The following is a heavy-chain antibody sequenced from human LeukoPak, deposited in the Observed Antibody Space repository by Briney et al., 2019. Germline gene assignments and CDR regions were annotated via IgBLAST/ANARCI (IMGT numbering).Heavy chain of an antibody. CDR1: GFTVSSNY. D-gene: IGHD6-13*01. J-gene: IGHJ6*03. CDR2: IYSGGST. CDR3: ARGLASSWYGDYYYYYYMDV. Sequence: GGSLRLSCAASGFTVSSNYMSWVRQAPGKGLEWVSVIYSGGSTYYADSVKGRFTISRDNAKNSLYLQMNSLRAEDTAVYYCARGLASSWYGDYYYYYYMDVWGKGTTVTVSS. V-gene: IGHV3-53*01.